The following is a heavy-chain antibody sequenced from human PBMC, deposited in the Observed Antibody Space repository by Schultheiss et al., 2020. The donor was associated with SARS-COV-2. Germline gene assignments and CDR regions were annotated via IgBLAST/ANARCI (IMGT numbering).Heavy chain of an antibody. V-gene: IGHV5-51*01. CDR2: IYPGDSDT. D-gene: IGHD2-15*01. CDR3: ARQFREVVAGGIVLDH. J-gene: IGHJ4*02. CDR1: GYSFTSYW. Sequence: GESLKISCKGSGYSFTSYWIGWVRQMPGKGLEWIGIIYPGDSDTRYSPSFQGQVTISADKSTNTAYLQWNSLKASDSAMYYCARQFREVVAGGIVLDHWGQGTLVTVSS.